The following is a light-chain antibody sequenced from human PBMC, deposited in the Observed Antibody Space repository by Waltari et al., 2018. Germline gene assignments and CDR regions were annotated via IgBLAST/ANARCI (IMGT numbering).Light chain of an antibody. CDR2: DSS. V-gene: IGKV3-11*01. CDR3: QQRYKWPLT. Sequence: EIVLTQSPATLSLSPGDRATLSCRASQSVSTYLAGYQQRPGQPPRLLIYDSSSRATGIPARFSGSGSETDFTLTISSLEPEDFAVYYCQQRYKWPLTFGGGSKVEI. CDR1: QSVSTY. J-gene: IGKJ4*01.